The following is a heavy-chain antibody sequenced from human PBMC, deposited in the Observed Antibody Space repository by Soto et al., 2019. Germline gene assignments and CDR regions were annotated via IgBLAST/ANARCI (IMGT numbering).Heavy chain of an antibody. J-gene: IGHJ6*03. Sequence: QVQLQQWGAGLLKPSETLSLTCAVYGGSFSGYYWSWIRQPPGKGLEWIGEINHSGSTNYNPSLKSRVTISVDSSNNQFSLKLASVTAADTAVYYCARVVVPAALRSFYYYYMGVWGKGTTVTVSS. V-gene: IGHV4-34*01. CDR1: GGSFSGYY. D-gene: IGHD2-2*01. CDR3: ARVVVPAALRSFYYYYMGV. CDR2: INHSGST.